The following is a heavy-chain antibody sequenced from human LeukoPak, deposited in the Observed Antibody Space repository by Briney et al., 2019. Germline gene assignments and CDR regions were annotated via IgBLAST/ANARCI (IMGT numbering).Heavy chain of an antibody. Sequence: SETLSLTCAVYGGSFSGYYWSWIRQPPGKGLEWIGEINHSGSTNYNPSLKSRVTISVDTSKNQFSLKLSSVTAADTAVYFCARYSLSREDFQDWGQGTLVTVSS. D-gene: IGHD6-13*01. CDR2: INHSGST. V-gene: IGHV4-34*01. CDR3: ARYSLSREDFQD. J-gene: IGHJ1*01. CDR1: GGSFSGYY.